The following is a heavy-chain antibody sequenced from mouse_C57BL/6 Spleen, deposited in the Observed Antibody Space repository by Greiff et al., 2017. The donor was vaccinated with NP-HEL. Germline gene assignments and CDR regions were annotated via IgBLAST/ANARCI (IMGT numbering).Heavy chain of an antibody. CDR2: INYDGSST. D-gene: IGHD2-1*01. CDR1: GFTFSDYY. V-gene: IGHV5-16*01. J-gene: IGHJ2*01. Sequence: EVQRVESEGGLVQPGSSMKLSCTASGFTFSDYYMAWVRQVPEKGLEWVANINYDGSSTYYLDSLKSRFIISRDNAKNILYLQMSSLKSEDTATYYCARAPDLLGGYFDYWGQGTTLTVSS. CDR3: ARAPDLLGGYFDY.